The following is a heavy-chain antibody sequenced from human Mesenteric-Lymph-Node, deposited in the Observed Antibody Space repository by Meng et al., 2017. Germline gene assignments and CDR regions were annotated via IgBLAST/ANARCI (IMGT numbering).Heavy chain of an antibody. D-gene: IGHD2-2*02. V-gene: IGHV3-23*01. CDR1: GFTFTDYV. CDR3: ARWTYHYDF. CDR2: ISGNGAAK. Sequence: QLLESGGGFVQPGGSLRLSVTASGFTFTDYVINWVRQAPGKGLEWVSAISGNGAAKLYADSAKGRFTISRDNSKSSVYMQMNSLRVEDTAIYYCARWTYHYDFWGQGTLVTVSS. J-gene: IGHJ4*02.